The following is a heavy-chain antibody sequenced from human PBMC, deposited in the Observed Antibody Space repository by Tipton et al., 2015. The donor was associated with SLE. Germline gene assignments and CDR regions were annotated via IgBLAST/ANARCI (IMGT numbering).Heavy chain of an antibody. D-gene: IGHD1-26*01. CDR3: AKVRRNVGAPDY. Sequence: SLRLSCAASGFTFSSYAMSWVRQAPGKGLEWVSPISASGGSTYYADSVKGRFTISRDNSKNTLYLQINSLRAEDTAVYYCAKVRRNVGAPDYWGQGTLVTVSS. V-gene: IGHV3-23*01. J-gene: IGHJ4*02. CDR1: GFTFSSYA. CDR2: ISASGGST.